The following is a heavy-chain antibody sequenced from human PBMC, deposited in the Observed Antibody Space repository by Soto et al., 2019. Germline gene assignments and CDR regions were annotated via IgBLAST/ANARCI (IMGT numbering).Heavy chain of an antibody. CDR2: IIPILGIA. V-gene: IGHV1-69*02. J-gene: IGHJ6*02. CDR1: GGTFSSYT. D-gene: IGHD1-7*01. CDR3: ARDVGTTTYYYYGMDV. Sequence: SVKVSCKASGGTFSSYTISWVRQAPGQGLEWMGRIIPILGIANYAQKFQGRVTITADKSTSTAYMELSSLRSEDTAVYYCARDVGTTTYYYYGMDVWGQGTTVTVSS.